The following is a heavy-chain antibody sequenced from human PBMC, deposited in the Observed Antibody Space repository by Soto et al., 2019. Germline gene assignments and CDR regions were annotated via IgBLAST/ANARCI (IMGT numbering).Heavy chain of an antibody. J-gene: IGHJ6*02. CDR3: ARVGVINDLGYYYYAMDF. D-gene: IGHD3-22*01. V-gene: IGHV4-30-2*01. CDR2: IYHSGST. CDR1: GGSISSGGYS. Sequence: SETLSLTCAVSGGSISSGGYSWSWIRQPPGKGLEWIGYIYHSGSTYYNPSLKSRVTISVDRSKNQFSLKLSSVTAADTAVYYCARVGVINDLGYYYYAMDFWGQGTTVTVSS.